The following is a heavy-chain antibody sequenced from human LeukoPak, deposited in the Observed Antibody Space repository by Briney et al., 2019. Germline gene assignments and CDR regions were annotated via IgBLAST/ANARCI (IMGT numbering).Heavy chain of an antibody. CDR2: IYTSGST. V-gene: IGHV4-4*07. Sequence: SETLSLTCTVPGGSISSYYWSWIRQPAGNGLEWIGRIYTSGSTNYNPSLKSRVTMSVDTSKNQFSLKLSSVTAADTAVYYCAVTGMATILSFFDYWGQGTLVTVSS. D-gene: IGHD5-12*01. CDR3: AVTGMATILSFFDY. CDR1: GGSISSYY. J-gene: IGHJ4*02.